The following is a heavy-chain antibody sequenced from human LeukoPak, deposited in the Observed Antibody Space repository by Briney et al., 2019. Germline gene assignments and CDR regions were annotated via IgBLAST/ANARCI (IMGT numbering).Heavy chain of an antibody. V-gene: IGHV4-59*12. D-gene: IGHD2-8*01. CDR3: ARLGLWSMVQLFDY. CDR2: IYYSGST. CDR1: GGSISSYY. J-gene: IGHJ4*02. Sequence: SETLSLTCTVSGGSISSYYWSWIRQPPGKGLEWIGYIYYSGSTNYNPSLKSRVTISVDTSKNQFSLKLSSVTAADTAVYYCARLGLWSMVQLFDYWGQGTLVTVSS.